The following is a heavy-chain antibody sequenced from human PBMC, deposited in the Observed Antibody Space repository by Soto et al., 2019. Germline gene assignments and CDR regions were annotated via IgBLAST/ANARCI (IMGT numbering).Heavy chain of an antibody. V-gene: IGHV4-34*01. D-gene: IGHD3-10*01. J-gene: IGHJ4*02. CDR1: IGPVTGFY. CDR2: INDSGTI. CDR3: ARGVRGGKIFDY. Sequence: SVTLYLTCAVYIGPVTGFYWTLIRQTPGKGLEWIGEINDSGTINYNPSLKNRVTISIDTSKNQFFLLLSSVPAADTAVYSCARGVRGGKIFDYWGQG.